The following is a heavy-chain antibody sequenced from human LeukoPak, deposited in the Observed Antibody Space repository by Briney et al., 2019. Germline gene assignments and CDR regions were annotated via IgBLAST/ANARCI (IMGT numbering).Heavy chain of an antibody. CDR2: IYYSGST. CDR3: ARVGNYGDYPYDY. Sequence: SETLSLTCTVSGGSISSSSYYWGWIRQPPGKGLEWIGSIYYSGSTYYNPSLKSRVTISVDTSKNQFSLKLSSVTAADTAVYYCARVGNYGDYPYDYWGQGTLVTVSS. CDR1: GGSISSSSYY. V-gene: IGHV4-39*07. D-gene: IGHD4-17*01. J-gene: IGHJ4*02.